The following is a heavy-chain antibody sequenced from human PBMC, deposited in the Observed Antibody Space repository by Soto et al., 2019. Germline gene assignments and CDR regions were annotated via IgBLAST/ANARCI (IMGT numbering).Heavy chain of an antibody. J-gene: IGHJ4*02. Sequence: GGSLRLSCAASGFTFSSYGMHWVRQAPGKGLEWVAVIWYDGSNKYYADSVKGRFTISRDNSKNTLYLQMNSLRAEDTAVYYCTSGQPDNYFDYWGQGTLVTVSS. CDR1: GFTFSSYG. CDR2: IWYDGSNK. V-gene: IGHV3-33*08. D-gene: IGHD6-13*01. CDR3: TSGQPDNYFDY.